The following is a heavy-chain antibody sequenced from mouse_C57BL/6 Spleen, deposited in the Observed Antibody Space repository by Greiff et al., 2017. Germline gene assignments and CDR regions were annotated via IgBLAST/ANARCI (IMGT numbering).Heavy chain of an antibody. CDR3: ARQTTDYFDY. D-gene: IGHD1-1*01. V-gene: IGHV5-6*01. CDR2: ISSGGSYT. Sequence: EVKVVESGGDLVKPGGSLKLSCAASGFTFSSYGMSWVRQTPDKRLEWVATISSGGSYTYYPDSVKGRFTISRDNAKNTLYLQMSRLKSEDTAMYYCARQTTDYFDYWGQGTTLTVAS. J-gene: IGHJ2*01. CDR1: GFTFSSYG.